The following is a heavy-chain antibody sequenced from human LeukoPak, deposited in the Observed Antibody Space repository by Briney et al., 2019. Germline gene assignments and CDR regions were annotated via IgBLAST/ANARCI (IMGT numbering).Heavy chain of an antibody. CDR2: INHSGST. J-gene: IGHJ6*02. CDR1: GGSFSGYY. D-gene: IGHD3-3*01. V-gene: IGHV4-34*01. Sequence: PSETPSLTCAVYGGSFSGYYWSWIRQPPGKGLEWIGEINHSGSTNYNPSLKSRVTISVDTSKNQFSLKLSSVTAADTAVYYCARGKGVLRFLEWLPEDYYYYYGMDVWGQGTTVTVSS. CDR3: ARGKGVLRFLEWLPEDYYYYYGMDV.